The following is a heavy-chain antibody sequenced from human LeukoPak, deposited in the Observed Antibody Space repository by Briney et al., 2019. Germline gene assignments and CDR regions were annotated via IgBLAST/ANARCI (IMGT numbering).Heavy chain of an antibody. CDR1: GGSISSGSYY. J-gene: IGHJ4*02. V-gene: IGHV4-61*02. CDR3: AKDIVVVPAAPFDY. D-gene: IGHD2-2*01. Sequence: PSETLSLTCTVSGGSISSGSYYWSWIRQPAGKGLEWIGRIYTSGSTNYNPSLKSRVTISVDTSKNQFSLKLSSVTAADTAVYYCAKDIVVVPAAPFDYWGQGTLVTVSS. CDR2: IYTSGST.